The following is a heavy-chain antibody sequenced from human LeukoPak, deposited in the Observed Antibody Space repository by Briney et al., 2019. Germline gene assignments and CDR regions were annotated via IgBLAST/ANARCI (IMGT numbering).Heavy chain of an antibody. CDR2: IYTSGST. J-gene: IGHJ3*02. CDR1: GGSISGYY. D-gene: IGHD1-7*01. Sequence: SETLSLTCTVSGGSISGYYWSWLRQPAGKGLEWIGRIYTSGSTHYTPSLKSRVTMSVDTSKNQFSLKLSSVTAADTAVYYCARLITGTTTAFDIWGQGTVVTVSS. CDR3: ARLITGTTTAFDI. V-gene: IGHV4-4*07.